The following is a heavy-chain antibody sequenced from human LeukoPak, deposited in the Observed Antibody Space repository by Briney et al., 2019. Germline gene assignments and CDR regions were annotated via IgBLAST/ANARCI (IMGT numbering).Heavy chain of an antibody. Sequence: PSETLSLTCTVSGGSISSYYWSWIRQPPGKGLEWIGYIYYSGSTNYNPSLKSRVTISVDTSKNQFSLKLSSVTAADTAVYYCARAYYDSSGYKRAIDIWGQGTMVTVSS. CDR1: GGSISSYY. CDR3: ARAYYDSSGYKRAIDI. J-gene: IGHJ3*02. D-gene: IGHD3-22*01. CDR2: IYYSGST. V-gene: IGHV4-59*12.